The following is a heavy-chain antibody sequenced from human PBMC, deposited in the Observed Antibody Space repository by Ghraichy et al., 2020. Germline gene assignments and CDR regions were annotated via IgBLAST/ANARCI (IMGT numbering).Heavy chain of an antibody. V-gene: IGHV4-34*01. Sequence: SETLSLTCAVYGGSFSGYYWSWIRQPPGKGLEWIGEINHSGSTNYNPSLKSRVTISVDTSKNQFSLKLSSVTAADTAVYYCASGRCSGGSCYRHWGQGTTVTVSS. CDR1: GGSFSGYY. J-gene: IGHJ6*02. CDR3: ASGRCSGGSCYRH. D-gene: IGHD2-15*01. CDR2: INHSGST.